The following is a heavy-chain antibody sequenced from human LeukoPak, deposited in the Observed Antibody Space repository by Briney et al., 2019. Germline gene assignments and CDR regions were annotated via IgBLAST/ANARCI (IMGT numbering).Heavy chain of an antibody. CDR3: AGDWLSETVFDY. Sequence: GGSLRLSCAASGFTFSSYGMHWVRQAPGKGLEWVAFIRYDGSNKYYADPVKGRFTISRDNSKNTLYLQMNSLRAEDTAVYYCAGDWLSETVFDYWGQGTLVTVSS. CDR1: GFTFSSYG. J-gene: IGHJ4*02. D-gene: IGHD3/OR15-3a*01. V-gene: IGHV3-30*02. CDR2: IRYDGSNK.